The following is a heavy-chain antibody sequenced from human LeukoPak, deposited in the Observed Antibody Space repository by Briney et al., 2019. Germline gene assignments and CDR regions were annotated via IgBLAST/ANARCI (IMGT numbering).Heavy chain of an antibody. Sequence: GGSLRLSCAASGFTFSSYSMNWVRQAPGKGLEWVSAISGSGRTTYYADSVKGRFTISRDNSKNTLYLQMNSLRAEDTAVYYCAKGDNNWNYRSGTYYYYMDVWGKGTTVTVSS. CDR3: AKGDNNWNYRSGTYYYYMDV. CDR2: ISGSGRTT. J-gene: IGHJ6*03. CDR1: GFTFSSYS. V-gene: IGHV3-23*01. D-gene: IGHD1-7*01.